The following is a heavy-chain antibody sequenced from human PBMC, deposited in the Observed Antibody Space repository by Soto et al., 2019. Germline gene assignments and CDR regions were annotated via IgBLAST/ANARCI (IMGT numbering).Heavy chain of an antibody. CDR3: AIAARLDYYYGMDV. J-gene: IGHJ6*02. Sequence: GGSLRLSCAASGCTFSSYAMSWVRQAPGKGLEWVSAISGSGGSTYYADSVKGRFTISRDNSKNTLYLQMNSLRAEDTAVYYCAIAARLDYYYGMDVWGQGTTVTVSS. CDR2: ISGSGGST. CDR1: GCTFSSYA. V-gene: IGHV3-23*01. D-gene: IGHD6-6*01.